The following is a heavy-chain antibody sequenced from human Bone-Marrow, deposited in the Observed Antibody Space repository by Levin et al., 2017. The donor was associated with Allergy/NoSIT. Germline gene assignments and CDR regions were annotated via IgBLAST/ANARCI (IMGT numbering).Heavy chain of an antibody. D-gene: IGHD1-1*01. CDR2: ISSTGSDT. V-gene: IGHV3-23*01. CDR1: GFTFNSYA. J-gene: IGHJ3*01. CDR3: ARVINWNDLDGFDF. Sequence: PGGSLRLSCAASGFTFNSYALSWVRQAPGKGLEWVSTISSTGSDTNYADSMKGRFTISRDNSKNTVSLQMNRLRVEDTAIYFCARVINWNDLDGFDFWGHGTLVTVSS.